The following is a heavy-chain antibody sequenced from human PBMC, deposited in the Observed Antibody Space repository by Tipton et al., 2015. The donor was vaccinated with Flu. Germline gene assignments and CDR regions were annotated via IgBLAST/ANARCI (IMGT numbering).Heavy chain of an antibody. CDR2: ISHTGRT. D-gene: IGHD3-10*01. Sequence: PGLVKPSETLSLICAVSDYSISSGYYWGWIRQPPGKGLEWLGCISHTGRTYYNPSLKSRVPISVHTAKNQFSQRLNSVTASDTAVYYCARSTYYNGSGSSDYWGKGTLVSVSS. V-gene: IGHV4-38-2*01. J-gene: IGHJ4*02. CDR3: ARSTYYNGSGSSDY. CDR1: DYSISSGYY.